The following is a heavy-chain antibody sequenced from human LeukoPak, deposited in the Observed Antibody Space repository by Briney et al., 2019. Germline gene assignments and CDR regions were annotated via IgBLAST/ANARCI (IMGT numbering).Heavy chain of an antibody. V-gene: IGHV4-34*01. CDR2: INHSGST. D-gene: IGHD2-8*02. J-gene: IGHJ4*02. CDR1: GGSFSGYY. Sequence: SPSETLSLTCAVYGGSFSGYYWSWIRQTPGKGLEWIGEINHSGSTTYNPSLKSRVTISVDTSKNQFSLKLSSVTAADTALYYCARVYWSHPAKCYFDYWGQGTLVTVSS. CDR3: ARVYWSHPAKCYFDY.